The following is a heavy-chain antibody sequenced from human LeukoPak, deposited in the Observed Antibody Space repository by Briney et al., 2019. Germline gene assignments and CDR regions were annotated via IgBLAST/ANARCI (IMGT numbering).Heavy chain of an antibody. CDR3: ARYFIAAAGPGFDY. CDR1: GFTFSSYG. CDR2: IRYDGSNK. J-gene: IGHJ4*02. Sequence: PGGSLRLSCAASGFTFSSYGMHWVRQAPGKGLEWVAFIRYDGSNKYYADSVKGRFTISRDNSKNTLYLQMNSLRAEDTAVYYCARYFIAAAGPGFDYWGQGTLVTVSS. V-gene: IGHV3-30*02. D-gene: IGHD6-13*01.